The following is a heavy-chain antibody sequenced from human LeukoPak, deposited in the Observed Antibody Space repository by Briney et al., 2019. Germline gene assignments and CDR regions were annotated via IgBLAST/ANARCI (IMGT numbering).Heavy chain of an antibody. V-gene: IGHV5-51*01. CDR2: IYPGDSDT. Sequence: RGESLKISCKGSGYSFTSYWIGWVRQMPGKGLEWMGIIYPGDSDTRYSPSFQGQVTISADKSISTAYLQWSSLKASDTAVYYCARKTVTTGSHWYFDLWGRGTLVTVSS. CDR1: GYSFTSYW. CDR3: ARKTVTTGSHWYFDL. J-gene: IGHJ2*01. D-gene: IGHD4-17*01.